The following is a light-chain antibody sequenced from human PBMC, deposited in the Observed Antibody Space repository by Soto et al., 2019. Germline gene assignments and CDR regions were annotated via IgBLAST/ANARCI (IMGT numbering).Light chain of an antibody. CDR3: QQRGYT. CDR1: QSVSSY. Sequence: EIVLTQSPATLSLSPGERATLSCRASQSVSSYLAWYQQKPGQAPRLLIYDASNRATGIPARFSGSGSGTDFTLTISSLEPEDFAVYYCQQRGYTFGQATKLEIK. V-gene: IGKV3-11*01. CDR2: DAS. J-gene: IGKJ2*01.